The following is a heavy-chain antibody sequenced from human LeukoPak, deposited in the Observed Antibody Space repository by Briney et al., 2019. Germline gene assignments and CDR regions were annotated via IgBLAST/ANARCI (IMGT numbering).Heavy chain of an antibody. D-gene: IGHD3-10*02. V-gene: IGHV3-66*02. CDR1: GFTVSSSY. CDR2: IYSGGNT. CDR3: AMMFWSTLAFDI. Sequence: GGSLRLSCAASGFTVSSSYMSWVRQAPGKGLEWVSVIYSGGNTYYADSVKGRFIISRDNSKNTLYLQMNSLRPEDTAMYYCAMMFWSTLAFDIWGQGTMVTVSS. J-gene: IGHJ3*02.